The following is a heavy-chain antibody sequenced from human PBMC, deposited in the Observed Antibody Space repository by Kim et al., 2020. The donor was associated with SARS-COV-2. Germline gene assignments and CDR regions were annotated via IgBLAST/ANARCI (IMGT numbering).Heavy chain of an antibody. CDR2: ISYDGSNK. CDR3: AKVFAGDYYGMDV. D-gene: IGHD7-27*01. V-gene: IGHV3-30*18. J-gene: IGHJ6*02. Sequence: GGSLRLSCAASGFTFSSYGMHWVRQAPGKGLEWVAVISYDGSNKYYADSVKGRFTISRDNTKNTLHLQMNSLRAEDTAVYYCAKVFAGDYYGMDVWGQGTPVTVS. CDR1: GFTFSSYG.